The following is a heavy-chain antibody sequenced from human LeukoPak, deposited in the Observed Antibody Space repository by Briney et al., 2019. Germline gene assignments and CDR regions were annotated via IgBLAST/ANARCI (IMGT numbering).Heavy chain of an antibody. D-gene: IGHD3-22*01. CDR3: ARHTDSSGSNFDY. Sequence: PGGSLRLSCAASGFTFSDYYMSWIRQAPGKGLEWVSYISSSSSYTNYADSVKGRFTISRDNAKNSLYLQMNSLRAEDTAVYYCARHTDSSGSNFDYWGQGTLVTVSS. CDR1: GFTFSDYY. CDR2: ISSSSSYT. J-gene: IGHJ4*02. V-gene: IGHV3-11*03.